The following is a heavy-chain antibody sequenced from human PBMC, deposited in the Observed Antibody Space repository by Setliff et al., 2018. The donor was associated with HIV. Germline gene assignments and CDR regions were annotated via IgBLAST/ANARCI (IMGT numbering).Heavy chain of an antibody. Sequence: GGSLRLSCAASGFTFSSYGMHWVRQAPGKGLEWVAVIWYDGNNKYYADSVKGRFTISRDNAKNSLYLQMNSLRAEDTAVYYCATDRGTYWGQGTLVTVSS. D-gene: IGHD1-7*01. CDR3: ATDRGTY. V-gene: IGHV3-33*03. CDR2: IWYDGNNK. CDR1: GFTFSSYG. J-gene: IGHJ4*02.